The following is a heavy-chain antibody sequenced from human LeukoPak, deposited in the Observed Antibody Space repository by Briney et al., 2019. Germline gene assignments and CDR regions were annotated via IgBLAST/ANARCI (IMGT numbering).Heavy chain of an antibody. Sequence: AGGSLRLSCAASGFTFSSYAMSWVRQAPGKGLEWVSAISGSGGSTYYADSVKGRFTISRDNSKNTLYLQMNSLRAEDTAVYYCAKQGGVKVGRSSSWYLDYWGQGTLVTVSS. V-gene: IGHV3-23*01. CDR1: GFTFSSYA. CDR2: ISGSGGST. D-gene: IGHD6-13*01. CDR3: AKQGGVKVGRSSSWYLDY. J-gene: IGHJ4*02.